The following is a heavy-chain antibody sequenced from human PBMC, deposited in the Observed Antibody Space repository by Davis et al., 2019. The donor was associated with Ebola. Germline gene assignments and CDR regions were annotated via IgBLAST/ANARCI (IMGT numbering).Heavy chain of an antibody. D-gene: IGHD3-10*01. CDR3: ARARGITMVRGTPYYYYGMDV. CDR2: ISAYNGNT. Sequence: AASVKVSCKASGYTFTSYGISWVRQAPGQGLEWMGWISAYNGNTNYAQKLQGRVTMTTDTSTSTAYMELSSLRSEDTAVYYCARARGITMVRGTPYYYYGMDVWGQGTTVTVSS. CDR1: GYTFTSYG. J-gene: IGHJ6*02. V-gene: IGHV1-18*04.